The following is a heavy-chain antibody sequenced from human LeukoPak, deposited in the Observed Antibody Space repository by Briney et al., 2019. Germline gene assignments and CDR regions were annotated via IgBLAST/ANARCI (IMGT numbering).Heavy chain of an antibody. CDR1: GFTFNNYA. V-gene: IGHV3-23*01. J-gene: IGHJ4*02. CDR3: AKQWVDC. CDR2: VSESGGNR. D-gene: IGHD1-26*01. Sequence: GGTLRLSCAASGFTFNNYAMNWVRQAQGKGQEWDSSVSESGGNRHYADSVKGRFTISRDNSQNTLYLQMNSLRAEDTAVYYCAKQWVDCWGQGVLVTVSS.